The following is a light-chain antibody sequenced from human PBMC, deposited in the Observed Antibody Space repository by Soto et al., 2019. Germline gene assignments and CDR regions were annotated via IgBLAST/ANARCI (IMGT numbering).Light chain of an antibody. CDR3: SSYTSTNSWV. Sequence: QSVLTQSASVSGSPGQSITISCTGTSSDVGGYNYVSWYQQHSGKAPKLIIYDVSNRPSGVSTRFSGSKSGNTASLTISGLQAEDEADYSCSSYTSTNSWVFGGGTQLTVL. CDR2: DVS. J-gene: IGLJ3*02. CDR1: SSDVGGYNY. V-gene: IGLV2-14*01.